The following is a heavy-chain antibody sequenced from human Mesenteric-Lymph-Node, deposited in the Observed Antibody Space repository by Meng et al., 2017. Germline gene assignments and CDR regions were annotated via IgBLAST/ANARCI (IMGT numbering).Heavy chain of an antibody. CDR2: IYHSGRT. Sequence: QVHAQGSGPGPGRPSGTLSLTCDVSGGSIRNDQWWSWVRQAPGKGLEWIGEIYHSGRTNYNPSVKSRVSMSVDKSQNHFSLRLSSVTAADTAVYYCTTLYGDSISWGQGTLVTVSS. CDR3: TTLYGDSIS. J-gene: IGHJ4*02. V-gene: IGHV4-4*02. CDR1: GGSIRNDQW. D-gene: IGHD4-17*01.